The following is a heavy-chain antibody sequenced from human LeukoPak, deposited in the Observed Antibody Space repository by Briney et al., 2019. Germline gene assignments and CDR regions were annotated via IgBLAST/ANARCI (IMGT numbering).Heavy chain of an antibody. V-gene: IGHV1-2*02. CDR2: INPNSGGT. D-gene: IGHD6-19*01. Sequence: ASVKVSCKASGYTFTGYYMHWVRQAPGQGLEWMGWINPNSGGTNYAQKFQGRVTMTRDTSTSTAYMELSRLRSDDTAVYYCALIAVAGPRIDYWGQGTLVTVSS. J-gene: IGHJ4*02. CDR1: GYTFTGYY. CDR3: ALIAVAGPRIDY.